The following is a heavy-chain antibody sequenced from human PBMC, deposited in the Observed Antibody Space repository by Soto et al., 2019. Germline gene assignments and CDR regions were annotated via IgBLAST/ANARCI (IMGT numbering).Heavy chain of an antibody. CDR3: VRGDGSGSFLLDY. V-gene: IGHV3-30*03. D-gene: IGHD3-10*01. CDR1: GFTFRSYA. J-gene: IGHJ4*02. Sequence: QVQLVESGGGVVQPGRSLRLSCAASGFTFRSYAMHWVRQTPGKGLEWVACISYDGKKTYYADSVKGRFTISRDNYQNTLFLHMSSLQFEDTSVYSCVRGDGSGSFLLDYWGRGTLVTVSS. CDR2: ISYDGKKT.